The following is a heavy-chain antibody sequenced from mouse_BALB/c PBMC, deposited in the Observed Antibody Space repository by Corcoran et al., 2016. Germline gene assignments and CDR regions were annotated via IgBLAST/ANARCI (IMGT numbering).Heavy chain of an antibody. CDR3: AREPYAMDY. J-gene: IGHJ4*01. CDR1: GYTFTNYG. CDR2: INTYTGKP. Sequence: QNQLVQSGPERKMPGEKVKIACKASGYTFTNYGMNWVKQAPGKGGKWMGWINTYTGKPTNADDVKGRFAFSLETSASTAYLQINHLKNEDTATYFCAREPYAMDYWGQGSSVTVSS. V-gene: IGHV9-3-1*01. D-gene: IGHD6-1*01.